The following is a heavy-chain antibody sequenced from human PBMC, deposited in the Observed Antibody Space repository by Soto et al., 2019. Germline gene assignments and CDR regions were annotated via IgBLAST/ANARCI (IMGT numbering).Heavy chain of an antibody. CDR3: ARDYSRSRLYWFDP. CDR1: GGTFSSYT. J-gene: IGHJ5*02. D-gene: IGHD6-13*01. V-gene: IGHV1-69*04. CDR2: IIPILGIA. Sequence: SVKVSFKASGGTFSSYTISWVRQAPGQGLEWMGRIIPILGIANYAQKFQGRVTITADKSTSTAYMELSSLRSEDTAVYYCARDYSRSRLYWFDPWGQGTLVTGSS.